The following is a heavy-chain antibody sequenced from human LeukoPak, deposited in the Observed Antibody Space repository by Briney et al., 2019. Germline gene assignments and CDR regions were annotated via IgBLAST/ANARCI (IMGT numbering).Heavy chain of an antibody. CDR3: TKDHRWALPD. CDR2: IRYDRNYNT. CDR1: GFTFSNYG. J-gene: IGHJ4*02. D-gene: IGHD2-21*01. Sequence: PGGSLRLSCVASGFTFSNYGMHWVRQAPGQGLEWVAFIRYDRNYNTYYADSVKGRFTLPRDNSKNTLYLQMNSLRTEDTAVYYCTKDHRWALPDWGQGTLVTVSS. V-gene: IGHV3-30*02.